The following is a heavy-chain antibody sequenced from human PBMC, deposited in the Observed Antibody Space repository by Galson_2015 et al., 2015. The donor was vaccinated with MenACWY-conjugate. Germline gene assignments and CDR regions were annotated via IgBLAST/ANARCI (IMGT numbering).Heavy chain of an antibody. Sequence: SPRLSCAASGFTFSRYAMHWVRQAPGKRLEWVAVIWYDGSQTYHADSVRGRFTISRDNSKNTAFLQMNSLRAEDTAIYYCFAINSGIDYWGQGTLVTVSS. CDR3: FAINSGIDY. J-gene: IGHJ4*02. CDR2: IWYDGSQT. D-gene: IGHD1-26*01. V-gene: IGHV3-33*01. CDR1: GFTFSRYA.